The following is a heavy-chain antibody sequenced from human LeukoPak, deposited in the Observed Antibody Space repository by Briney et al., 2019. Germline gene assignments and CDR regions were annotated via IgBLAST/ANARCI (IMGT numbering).Heavy chain of an antibody. V-gene: IGHV3-21*01. CDR3: ARTKEMATISYFDS. D-gene: IGHD5-24*01. CDR1: GFTFSSYS. J-gene: IGHJ4*02. Sequence: GGSLRLSCAASGFTFSSYSMNWVRQAPGKGLEWVSSISSSSSYIYYADSVKGRFTISRDNARNSLYLQMNSLRAEDTAVYYCARTKEMATISYFDSWGQGTLVTVSS. CDR2: ISSSSSYI.